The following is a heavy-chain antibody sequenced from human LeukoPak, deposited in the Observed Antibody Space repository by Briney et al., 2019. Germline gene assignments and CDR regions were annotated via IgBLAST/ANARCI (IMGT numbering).Heavy chain of an antibody. Sequence: GGSLRLSCSASGFTFSSYAMSGVRQAPGKGLEAGAGISGRGSGTYYPAPVKCRFTISRDNSKNPLYLQMNSLRAEDPAVYYCAKGGIAAAGTSFYFDYWGQGTLVTVSS. J-gene: IGHJ4*02. CDR1: GFTFSSYA. V-gene: IGHV3-23*01. CDR3: AKGGIAAAGTSFYFDY. D-gene: IGHD6-13*01. CDR2: ISGRGSGT.